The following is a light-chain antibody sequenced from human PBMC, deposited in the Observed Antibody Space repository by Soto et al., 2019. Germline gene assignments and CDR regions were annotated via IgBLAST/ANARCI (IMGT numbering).Light chain of an antibody. V-gene: IGKV3-20*01. J-gene: IGKJ5*01. CDR2: GAS. CDR1: QSVSSSY. CDR3: TQYGSSPLT. Sequence: EIVLTQSPGTLSLSPGERATLSCRASQSVSSSYLAWYQQKPGQAPRLLIYGASSTATGIRVRLSGSGSGTDFTLTISILGPEAFAVYYCTQYGSSPLTFGQGTRLEIK.